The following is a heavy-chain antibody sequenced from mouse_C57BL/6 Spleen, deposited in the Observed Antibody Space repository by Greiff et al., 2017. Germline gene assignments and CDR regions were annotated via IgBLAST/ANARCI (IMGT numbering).Heavy chain of an antibody. Sequence: EVQVVESGGGLVKPGGSLNLSCAASGFTFSDYGMHWVRQAPGKGLEWFAYISSGSSTFYYADTVKGRFTISRDNAKNTLFLQMTSLRSEDTAMYYCARKGSYVYWYFDVWGTGTTVTVSS. CDR3: ARKGSYVYWYFDV. CDR1: GFTFSDYG. J-gene: IGHJ1*03. V-gene: IGHV5-17*01. CDR2: ISSGSSTF. D-gene: IGHD1-1*02.